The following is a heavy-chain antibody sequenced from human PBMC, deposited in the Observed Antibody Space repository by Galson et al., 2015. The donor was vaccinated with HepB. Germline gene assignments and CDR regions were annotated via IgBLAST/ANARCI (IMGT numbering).Heavy chain of an antibody. Sequence: SLRLSCAASGFTFSYYSMNWVRQAPGKGLEWVPYISSSGSTMYYADSVQGRFTISRDNAKNSLYLRMNSLRAEDTAVYFCARENDYYFDYWGQGTLVTVSS. CDR1: GFTFSYYS. J-gene: IGHJ4*02. D-gene: IGHD1-1*01. CDR3: ARENDYYFDY. CDR2: ISSSGSTM. V-gene: IGHV3-48*01.